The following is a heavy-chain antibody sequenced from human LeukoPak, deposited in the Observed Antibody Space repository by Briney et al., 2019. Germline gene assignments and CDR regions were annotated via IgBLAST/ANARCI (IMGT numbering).Heavy chain of an antibody. J-gene: IGHJ3*02. CDR1: GNSITTYY. V-gene: IGHV4-59*01. CDR2: INYSGST. D-gene: IGHD6-19*01. CDR3: ASHSSGWSGAFDI. Sequence: SETLSLTCTVSGNSITTYYWTWIRQTPGKGLEWIGYINYSGSTNYNPPLKSRVTIPIDTSKKQISLKLSSVTAADTVMYYCASHSSGWSGAFDIWGQETMVTVSS.